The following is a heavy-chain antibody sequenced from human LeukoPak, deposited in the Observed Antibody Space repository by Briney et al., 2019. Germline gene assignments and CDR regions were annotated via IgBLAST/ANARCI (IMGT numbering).Heavy chain of an antibody. V-gene: IGHV1-2*02. CDR2: INPNSGGT. J-gene: IGHJ4*02. D-gene: IGHD3-10*01. Sequence: ASVKVSCKASGYTFTGYYMHWVRQAPGQGLEWMGWINPNSGGTNYAQKFQGRVTITRDTSISTAYLQWNSLKASDTAMYYCARRPSGALGYYFDYWGQGTLVTVSP. CDR1: GYTFTGYY. CDR3: ARRPSGALGYYFDY.